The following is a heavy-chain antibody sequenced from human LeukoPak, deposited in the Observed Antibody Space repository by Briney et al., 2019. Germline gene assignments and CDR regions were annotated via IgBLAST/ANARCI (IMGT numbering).Heavy chain of an antibody. CDR2: INHSGST. D-gene: IGHD7-27*01. J-gene: IGHJ4*02. CDR1: GGSFSGYY. CDR3: AKRNWGSGDFDY. V-gene: IGHV4-34*01. Sequence: SETLSLTCAVYGGSFSGYYWSWIRQPPGKGLEWIGEINHSGSTNYNPSHKSRVTISVDTSKNQFSLKLSSVTAADTAVYYCAKRNWGSGDFDYWGQGTLVTVSS.